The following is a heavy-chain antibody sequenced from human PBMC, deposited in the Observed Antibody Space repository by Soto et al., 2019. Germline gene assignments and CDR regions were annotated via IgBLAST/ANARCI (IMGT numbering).Heavy chain of an antibody. Sequence: QVQLQESGPGLVKPSETLSLSCTVSGGSISSYYWGWIRQPPGKGLEWIGYIFYSGSTNYNPSLKNRATIPVDTSEYHFSLKLPSVTAADTAVHYCARSYGCAFDIWGQGTMVNVSS. CDR2: IFYSGST. CDR1: GGSISSYY. V-gene: IGHV4-59*01. CDR3: ARSYGCAFDI. J-gene: IGHJ3*02. D-gene: IGHD3-16*01.